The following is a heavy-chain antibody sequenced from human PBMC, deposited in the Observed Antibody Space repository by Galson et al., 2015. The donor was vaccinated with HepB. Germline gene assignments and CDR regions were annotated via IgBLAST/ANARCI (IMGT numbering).Heavy chain of an antibody. CDR3: ARDGCWDAFDI. D-gene: IGHD4/OR15-4a*01. CDR1: GFTSSSYA. J-gene: IGHJ3*02. Sequence: SLRLSCAASGFTSSSYAMHWVRQAPGKGLEWVAVISYDGSNKYYADSVKGRFTISRDNSKNTLYLQMNSLRAEDTAVYYCARDGCWDAFDICGQATVVTVSS. CDR2: ISYDGSNK. V-gene: IGHV3-30*04.